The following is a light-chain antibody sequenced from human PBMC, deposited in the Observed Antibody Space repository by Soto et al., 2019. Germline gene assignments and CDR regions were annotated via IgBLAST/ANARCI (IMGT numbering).Light chain of an antibody. V-gene: IGKV2-28*01. CDR2: LGS. Sequence: DIVMTQSPLSLPVTPGEPVSISCRSSQSLLHSNGNHFFDWYLQKPGQSPQLLIYLGSNRASGVPDRFSGSGSGTDFTLKISRVEAEDVGVYYCMQALQTPYTFGQGTKLEIK. J-gene: IGKJ2*01. CDR1: QSLLHSNGNHF. CDR3: MQALQTPYT.